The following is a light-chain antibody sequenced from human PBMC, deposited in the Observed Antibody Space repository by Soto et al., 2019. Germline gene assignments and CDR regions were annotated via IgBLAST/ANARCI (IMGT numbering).Light chain of an antibody. CDR2: TGS. CDR3: QKYNSAPWT. Sequence: DIQMTQSPSTLSASVGDRVTITCRASQSVVSWLAWYQQKPGKAPNLLIYTGSSLQSGVPSRFSGSGSGTDFTLTINSLQPEDVATYYCQKYNSAPWTFGQGTKVDIK. CDR1: QSVVSW. J-gene: IGKJ1*01. V-gene: IGKV1-5*01.